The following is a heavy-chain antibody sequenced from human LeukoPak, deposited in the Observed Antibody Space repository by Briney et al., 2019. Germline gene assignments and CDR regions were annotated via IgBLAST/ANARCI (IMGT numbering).Heavy chain of an antibody. V-gene: IGHV3-23*01. CDR3: AKDVLRYFDWSDAFDI. J-gene: IGHJ3*02. CDR1: GFTFSSYV. D-gene: IGHD3-9*01. CDR2: ISGSGGST. Sequence: GGSLRLSCAASGFTFSSYVMSWVRQAPGKGLEWVSAISGSGGSTYYADSVKGRFTISRDNSKNTLYLQMNSLRAEDTAVYYCAKDVLRYFDWSDAFDIWGQGTMVTVSS.